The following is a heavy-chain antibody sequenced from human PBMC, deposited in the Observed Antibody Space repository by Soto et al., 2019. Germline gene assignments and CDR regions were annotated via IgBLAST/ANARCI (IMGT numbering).Heavy chain of an antibody. CDR1: GGSISSISYY. CDR2: IYYSGST. V-gene: IGHV4-39*01. CDR3: ARHIYCSGGSCYAAAEDYYYYGMDV. J-gene: IGHJ6*02. D-gene: IGHD2-15*01. Sequence: SDTLSLTCTVSGGSISSISYYWGWIRQPPGKGLEWIGSIYYSGSTYYNPSLKSRVTISVDTSKNQFSLKLSSVTAADTAVYYCARHIYCSGGSCYAAAEDYYYYGMDVWGQGTTVTVSS.